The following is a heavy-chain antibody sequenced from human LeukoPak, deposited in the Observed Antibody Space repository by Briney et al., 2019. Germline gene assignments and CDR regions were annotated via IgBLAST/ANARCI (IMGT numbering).Heavy chain of an antibody. CDR2: ISAYNGNT. D-gene: IGHD3-3*01. J-gene: IGHJ4*02. V-gene: IGHV1-18*01. Sequence: ASVKVSCKASGYTFTSYGISWVRQAPGQGLEWMGWISAYNGNTNYAQKLQGRVTMTTDTSTSTAYMELSSLRSEDTAVYYCALYDFWSGPQNYWGQGTLVTVSS. CDR1: GYTFTSYG. CDR3: ALYDFWSGPQNY.